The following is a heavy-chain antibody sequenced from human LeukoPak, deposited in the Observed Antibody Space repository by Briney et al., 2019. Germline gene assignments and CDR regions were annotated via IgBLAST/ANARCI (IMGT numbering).Heavy chain of an antibody. CDR3: ANAPVTTCSGAYCYPFDY. J-gene: IGHJ4*02. V-gene: IGHV3-23*01. Sequence: GGSLRLSCAASGFTLSSYAMSWVRQGPGKGLEWVSAISVSGNTYHADSVKGRFTISRDSSKNTLYLQMNSLRAGDAAVYYCANAPVTTCSGAYCYPFDYWSQGTLVTVSS. CDR1: GFTLSSYA. CDR2: ISVSGNT. D-gene: IGHD2-15*01.